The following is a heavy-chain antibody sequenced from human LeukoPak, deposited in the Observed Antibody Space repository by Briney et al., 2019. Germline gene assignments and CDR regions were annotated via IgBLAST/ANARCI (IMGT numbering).Heavy chain of an antibody. CDR1: GFTFSTYA. Sequence: PGGSLRLSCAASGFTFSTYAVSWVRQAPGKGLEWISSINPTGGSTNYADSVKGRFTISRDNAKNSLYLQMNSLRAEDTAVYYCARDFHVPNDGIGGYSYWGQGTLVTVSS. J-gene: IGHJ4*02. CDR3: ARDFHVPNDGIGGYSY. CDR2: INPTGGST. D-gene: IGHD3-22*01. V-gene: IGHV3-23*01.